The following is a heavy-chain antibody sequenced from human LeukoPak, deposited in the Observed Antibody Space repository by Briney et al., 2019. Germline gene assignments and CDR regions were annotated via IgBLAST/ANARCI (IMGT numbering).Heavy chain of an antibody. J-gene: IGHJ4*02. CDR3: ARASRGYCSGGSCVYYFDY. CDR1: GGSFSGYY. Sequence: PSETLSLTCAVYGGSFSGYYWSLIRQPPGKGLEWIGEINHSGSTNYNPSLKSRVTISVDTSKNQFSLKLSSVTAADTAVYYCARASRGYCSGGSCVYYFDYWGQGTLVTVSS. D-gene: IGHD2-15*01. CDR2: INHSGST. V-gene: IGHV4-34*01.